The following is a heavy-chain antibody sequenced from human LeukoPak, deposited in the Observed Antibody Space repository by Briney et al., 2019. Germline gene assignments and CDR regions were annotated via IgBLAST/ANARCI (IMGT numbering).Heavy chain of an antibody. CDR2: IIPILGIA. Sequence: ASVKVSCKASGGTFSSYAISWVRQAPGQGLEWMGRIIPILGIANYAQKFQGRVTITADKSTSTAYMELSSLRSEDTAVYYCARVSERVGAQGLFDYWGQGTLVTVSS. J-gene: IGHJ4*02. D-gene: IGHD1-26*01. CDR3: ARVSERVGAQGLFDY. V-gene: IGHV1-69*04. CDR1: GGTFSSYA.